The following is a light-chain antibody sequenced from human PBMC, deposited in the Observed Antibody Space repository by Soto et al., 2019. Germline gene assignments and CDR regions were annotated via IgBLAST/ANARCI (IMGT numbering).Light chain of an antibody. J-gene: IGKJ1*01. CDR1: QSIRTW. CDR3: QQYYPYSTWT. CDR2: DAS. V-gene: IGKV1-5*01. Sequence: DVLRTQTSASGSVCVGGRVTITCRASQSIRTWLAWYQPKSGKARKLLSYDASSLVDGVPSRFSGTGSGTEFTLTISSLQPDDFATYSCQQYYPYSTWTFGQGTKVDIK.